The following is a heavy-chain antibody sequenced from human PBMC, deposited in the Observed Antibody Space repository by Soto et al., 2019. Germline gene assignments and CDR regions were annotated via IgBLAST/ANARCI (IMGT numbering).Heavy chain of an antibody. CDR2: SYYSGTS. Sequence: KASETLSLTCTVSGGSISRSTYYWGWIRQTPGKGLEWVGSSYYSGTSYFNPALKGRVTISVDTSTNQFSLRLTSVTAADTAVYYCTRRYNWNDYYFDPWGQGTLVTVSS. CDR1: GGSISRSTYY. V-gene: IGHV4-39*01. J-gene: IGHJ5*02. D-gene: IGHD1-20*01. CDR3: TRRYNWNDYYFDP.